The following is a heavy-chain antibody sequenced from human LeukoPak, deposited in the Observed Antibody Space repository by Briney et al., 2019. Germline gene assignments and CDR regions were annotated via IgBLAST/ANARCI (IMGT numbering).Heavy chain of an antibody. CDR2: INPNSGGT. CDR1: GYTFTGYY. J-gene: IGHJ3*02. V-gene: IGHV1-2*02. D-gene: IGHD3-22*01. CDR3: ARESPRSGYYYGDDAFDI. Sequence: ASVKVSCKASGYTFTGYYMHWVRQAPGQGLEWMGWINPNSGGTNYAQKFQGRVTMTRDTSISTAYMELTSLRSDGTAVYYCARESPRSGYYYGDDAFDIWGQGTMVTVSS.